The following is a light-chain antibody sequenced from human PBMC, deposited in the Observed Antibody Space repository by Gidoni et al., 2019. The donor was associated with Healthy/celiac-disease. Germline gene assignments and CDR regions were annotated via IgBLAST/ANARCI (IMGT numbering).Light chain of an antibody. CDR2: TAS. CDR1: QGISSY. J-gene: IGKJ5*01. Sequence: DIQLTQSPSFLSASVGDRVTISCRASQGISSYLAWYQQKPGKAPKLLIFTASVLQSGVPSRFSGSGSGTEFTLTIGSLQPEDFATYYCQQLNSFPLTFGQGTRLEIK. CDR3: QQLNSFPLT. V-gene: IGKV1-9*01.